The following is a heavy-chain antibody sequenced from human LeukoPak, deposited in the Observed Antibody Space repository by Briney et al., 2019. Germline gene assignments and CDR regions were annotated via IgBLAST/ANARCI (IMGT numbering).Heavy chain of an antibody. CDR2: IYYTGNT. V-gene: IGHV4-59*08. CDR1: GGSISNYY. Sequence: PSETLSLTCTVSGGSISNYYWNWIRQPPGKGLEWIGYIYYTGNTNYNPSLKSRVTISVDTSKNQFSLKLSSVTAADTAVYYCAISPFIAVAPVNWGQGTLVTVSS. CDR3: AISPFIAVAPVN. D-gene: IGHD6-19*01. J-gene: IGHJ4*02.